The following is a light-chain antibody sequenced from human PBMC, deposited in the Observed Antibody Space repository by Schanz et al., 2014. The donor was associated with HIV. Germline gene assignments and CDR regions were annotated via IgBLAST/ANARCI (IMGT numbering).Light chain of an antibody. CDR1: SSDVGGYNY. V-gene: IGLV2-14*01. Sequence: QSALTQPASVSGSPGQSITISCTGSSSDVGGYNYVSWYQQDPGKAPKLMIYDVRYRPSGVSNRFSGSKSDKTASLTISGLQVEDEADYYCSSFTSSSTLFGTGTKVTVL. CDR3: SSFTSSSTL. CDR2: DVR. J-gene: IGLJ1*01.